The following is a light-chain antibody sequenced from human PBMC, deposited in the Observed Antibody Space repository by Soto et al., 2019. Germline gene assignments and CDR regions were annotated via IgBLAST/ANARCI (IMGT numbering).Light chain of an antibody. CDR1: SSDIGIYKY. CDR3: SSYTSSSTPYV. V-gene: IGLV2-14*01. Sequence: QSALTQPASVSGSPGQSIAISCTGSSSDIGIYKYVSWYQQHPGKVPKLIIYEVTNRPSGVSNRFSGSKSGNTASLTISGLQAEDEADYYCSSYTSSSTPYVFGTGTKLTVL. J-gene: IGLJ1*01. CDR2: EVT.